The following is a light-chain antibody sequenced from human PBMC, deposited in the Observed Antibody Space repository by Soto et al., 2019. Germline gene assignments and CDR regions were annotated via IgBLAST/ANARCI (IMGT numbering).Light chain of an antibody. J-gene: IGLJ1*01. CDR1: NSDVGGYNF. V-gene: IGLV2-14*01. CDR3: SSYTRSSTLV. CDR2: DVT. Sequence: QYALTQPAFVSGSPGQSITISCTGTNSDVGGYNFVSWYQQHPGKVPKLMIYDVTSRPSGVSNRFSGSKSGNTASLTISGLQAEDEADYYCSSYTRSSTLVFGTGTKLTVL.